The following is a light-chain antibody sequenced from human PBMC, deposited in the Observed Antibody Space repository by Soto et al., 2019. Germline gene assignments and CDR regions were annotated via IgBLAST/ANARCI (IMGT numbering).Light chain of an antibody. CDR2: GAS. V-gene: IGKV3-15*01. J-gene: IGKJ1*01. CDR3: QQYNNWPKT. Sequence: EIVMTQSPATLSVSPGERATLSCRASQSVSSNLAWYQQNPGQAPRLLIYGASTRATGIPARFSGSGSGTEFTLTISSLQSEDFAVYYCQQYNNWPKTFGQGTRW. CDR1: QSVSSN.